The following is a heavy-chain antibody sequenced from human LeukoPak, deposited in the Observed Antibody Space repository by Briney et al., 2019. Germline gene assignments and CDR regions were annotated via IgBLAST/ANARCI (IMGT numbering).Heavy chain of an antibody. CDR1: GGSLSSGGYS. CDR2: IYHSGST. CDR3: ATGRDSIDFPSLFDY. J-gene: IGHJ4*02. Sequence: PSETLSLTCGVSGGSLSSGGYSWRWIRQPPGKGLEWIGDIYHSGSTSYNPSLKSRVTISVDRSNNQFSLKLSSVPAADTAVYYCATGRDSIDFPSLFDYWGQGILVTVSS. D-gene: IGHD3-22*01. V-gene: IGHV4-30-2*01.